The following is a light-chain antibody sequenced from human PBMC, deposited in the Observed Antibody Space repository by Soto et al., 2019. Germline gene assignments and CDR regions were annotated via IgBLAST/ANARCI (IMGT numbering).Light chain of an antibody. Sequence: EIVMTQSPATLSVSPGERATLSCRASQSVSINLALYQQKPGQAPRLLIYGASSRAPGIPDRFSGSGSGTDFNLTITPLETEDFAVYLCQQYGSSTITVGQGTRVEIK. CDR3: QQYGSSTIT. V-gene: IGKV3-20*01. J-gene: IGKJ5*01. CDR2: GAS. CDR1: QSVSIN.